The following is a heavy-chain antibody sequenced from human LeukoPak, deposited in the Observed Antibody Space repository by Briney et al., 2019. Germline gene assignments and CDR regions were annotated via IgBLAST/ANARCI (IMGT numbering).Heavy chain of an antibody. J-gene: IGHJ4*02. CDR2: INHSGST. D-gene: IGHD5-24*01. CDR3: ARVRDGSHRNAKLDY. CDR1: GGSFSGYY. Sequence: SETLSLTCAVYGGSFSGYYWSWIRQPPGKGLEWIGEINHSGSTNYNPSLKSRVTISVDTSKNQFSLKLSSVTAADTAVYYCARVRDGSHRNAKLDYWGQGTLVTVSS. V-gene: IGHV4-34*01.